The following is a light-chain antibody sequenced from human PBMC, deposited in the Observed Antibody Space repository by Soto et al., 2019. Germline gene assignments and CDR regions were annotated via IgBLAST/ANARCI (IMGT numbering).Light chain of an antibody. V-gene: IGLV3-9*01. CDR3: QVWDSSTHVV. Sequence: SYELTQPLSVSVALGQTARITCGGTNIGSKNVHWYQQKPGQAPVLVIYRDYNRPSGIPERFSGSNSVNTATLSISRAQAGDEADYYCQVWDSSTHVVFGGGTKVTVL. CDR1: NIGSKN. J-gene: IGLJ2*01. CDR2: RDY.